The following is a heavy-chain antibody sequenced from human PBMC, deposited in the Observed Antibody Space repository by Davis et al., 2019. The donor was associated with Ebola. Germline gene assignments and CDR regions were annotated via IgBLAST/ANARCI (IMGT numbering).Heavy chain of an antibody. Sequence: GGSLRLSCAASGFTFSSYAMHWVRQAPGKGLEWVAVISYDGSNKYYADSVKGRFTISRDNSKNTLYLQMNSLRAEDTAVYYCARAMGYSSSWYYWGQGTLVTVSS. CDR2: ISYDGSNK. CDR3: ARAMGYSSSWYY. CDR1: GFTFSSYA. D-gene: IGHD6-13*01. V-gene: IGHV3-30*14. J-gene: IGHJ4*02.